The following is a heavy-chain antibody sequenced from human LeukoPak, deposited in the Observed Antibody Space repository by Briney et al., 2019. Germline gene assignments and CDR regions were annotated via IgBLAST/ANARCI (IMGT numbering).Heavy chain of an antibody. V-gene: IGHV3-30*01. CDR2: ISYDGSNK. D-gene: IGHD6-13*01. CDR3: ARTGATYSSSWYSYYYYMDV. CDR1: GFIFSSYA. Sequence: GGSLRLSCAASGFIFSSYAMHWLRQARGKGLEWVAVISYDGSNKYYADSVKGRFTISRDNSKNTLYLQMNSLRAEDTAVYYCARTGATYSSSWYSYYYYMDVWGKGTTVTVSS. J-gene: IGHJ6*03.